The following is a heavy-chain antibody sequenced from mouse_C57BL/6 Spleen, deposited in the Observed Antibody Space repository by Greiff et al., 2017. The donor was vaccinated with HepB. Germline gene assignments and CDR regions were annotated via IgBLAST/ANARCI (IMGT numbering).Heavy chain of an antibody. CDR3: ARSPIYYYGSSPLDV. J-gene: IGHJ1*03. CDR1: GFTFTDYY. CDR2: IRNKANGYTT. Sequence: EVKLMESGGGLVQPGGSLSLSCAASGFTFTDYYMSWVRQPPGKALEWLGFIRNKANGYTTEYSASVKVRFTISSDNSQSILYLQINALRAEDSATYYCARSPIYYYGSSPLDVWGTGTTVTVSS. D-gene: IGHD1-1*01. V-gene: IGHV7-3*01.